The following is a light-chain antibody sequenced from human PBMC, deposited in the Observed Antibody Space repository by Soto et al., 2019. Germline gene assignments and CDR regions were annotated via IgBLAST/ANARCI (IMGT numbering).Light chain of an antibody. Sequence: QSALTQPASVSGSPGQSITISCTGTSSDVGAYNYVSWYQQHPGKAPKLMIYEVRNRPSGVSDRFSGSRSGNTASLTISGLQAEDESDYYCQSYDRSLSGSFFGTGTKVTVL. J-gene: IGLJ1*01. CDR3: QSYDRSLSGSF. CDR1: SSDVGAYNY. CDR2: EVR. V-gene: IGLV2-14*01.